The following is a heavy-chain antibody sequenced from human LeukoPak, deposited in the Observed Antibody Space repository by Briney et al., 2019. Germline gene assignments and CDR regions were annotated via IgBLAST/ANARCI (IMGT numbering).Heavy chain of an antibody. D-gene: IGHD2-2*01. CDR1: GYTFTSYD. Sequence: ASVKVSCKASGYTFTSYDINWVRQATGQGLEWMGWMNPNSGNTGYAQKFQGRVTMTRNTSISTAYMELSSLRSEDTAAYYCARADSVPAGDYHYWYMDVWGKGTMVTVSS. CDR3: ARADSVPAGDYHYWYMDV. CDR2: MNPNSGNT. J-gene: IGHJ6*03. V-gene: IGHV1-8*01.